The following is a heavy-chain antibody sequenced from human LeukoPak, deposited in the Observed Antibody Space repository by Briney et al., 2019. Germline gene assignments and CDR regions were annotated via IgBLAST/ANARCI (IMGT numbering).Heavy chain of an antibody. J-gene: IGHJ4*02. CDR3: AREGGFYRPLDY. D-gene: IGHD3-3*01. CDR2: VHLDGRT. Sequence: SETLSLTCGVSGGSVTSTNWWTWVRQPPGKGLEWIGEVHLDGRTNYNPSLESRLTMSVDLSENHVSLKLTSVTAADTAVYYCAREGGFYRPLDYSGQGTLVTVSS. V-gene: IGHV4-4*02. CDR1: GGSVTSTNW.